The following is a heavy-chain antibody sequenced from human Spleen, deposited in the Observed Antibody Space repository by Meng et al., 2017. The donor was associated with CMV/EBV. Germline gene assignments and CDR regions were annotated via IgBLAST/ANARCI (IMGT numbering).Heavy chain of an antibody. J-gene: IGHJ4*02. CDR3: ARGPRTTFFG. CDR2: ISSSGSTI. Sequence: SCVASGFTLVGYFMSWIRQAPGKGLEWVSYISSSGSTISYADSVKGRFTISRDNAKNSLYLQMNSLRAEDTAVYYCARGPRTTFFGWGQGTLVTVSS. CDR1: GFTLVGYF. V-gene: IGHV3-11*01. D-gene: IGHD2/OR15-2a*01.